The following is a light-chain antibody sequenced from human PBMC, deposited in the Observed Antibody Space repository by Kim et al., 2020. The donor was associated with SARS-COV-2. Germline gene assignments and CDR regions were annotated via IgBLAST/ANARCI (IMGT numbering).Light chain of an antibody. CDR3: SSYITSTTLL. J-gene: IGLJ2*01. V-gene: IGLV2-14*03. CDR1: TTDIGKYDT. CDR2: HVS. Sequence: QSVLTQPASVSGSPGQSITISCTGITTDIGKYDTVAWHQQHPGKTPKLILFHVSSRPSWISNRFSGSKSGNTASLTISGLQPDDEADYYCSSYITSTTLLFGGGTRSPS.